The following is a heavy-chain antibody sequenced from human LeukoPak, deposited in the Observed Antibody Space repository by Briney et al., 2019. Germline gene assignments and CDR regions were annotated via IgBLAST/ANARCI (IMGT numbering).Heavy chain of an antibody. V-gene: IGHV3-23*01. J-gene: IGHJ4*02. CDR2: ISGSGGST. CDR1: GFTFSSYS. Sequence: GGSLRLSCAASGFTFSSYSMNWVRQAPGKGLEWVSAISGSGGSTYYADSVKGRFTISRDNSKNTLYLQMNSLRAEDTAVYYCANSLDWNVDYWGQGTLVTVSS. CDR3: ANSLDWNVDY. D-gene: IGHD3/OR15-3a*01.